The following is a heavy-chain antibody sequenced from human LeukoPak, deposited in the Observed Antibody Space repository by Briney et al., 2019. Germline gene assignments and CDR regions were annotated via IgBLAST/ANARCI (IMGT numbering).Heavy chain of an antibody. J-gene: IGHJ6*03. Sequence: GGSLRLSCAASGFTFSSYWMHWVRQAPGKGLVWVSRVSTDGNIISYADSVKGRFTISRDNSKNTLYLLMNSLRAEDTAVYYCAKRRGLEVLYYYYMDVWGKGTTVTVSS. CDR3: AKRRGLEVLYYYYMDV. V-gene: IGHV3-74*01. CDR2: VSTDGNII. CDR1: GFTFSSYW. D-gene: IGHD1-7*01.